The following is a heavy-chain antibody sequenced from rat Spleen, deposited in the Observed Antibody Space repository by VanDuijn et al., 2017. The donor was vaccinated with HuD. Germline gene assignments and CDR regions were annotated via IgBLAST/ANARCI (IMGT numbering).Heavy chain of an antibody. D-gene: IGHD2-2*01. CDR3: ARAGYLRDWYFDF. CDR2: ISYDGSTT. Sequence: EVQLVESGGGLVQPGRSLKLSCAASGFTFDDYGMAWVRQAPKNGLEWVATISYDGSTTYYRDYVKGRFTISRDDAKSTLYLQMDSLRSEDTATYYCARAGYLRDWYFDFWGPGTMVTVSS. J-gene: IGHJ1*01. CDR1: GFTFDDYG. V-gene: IGHV5-29*01.